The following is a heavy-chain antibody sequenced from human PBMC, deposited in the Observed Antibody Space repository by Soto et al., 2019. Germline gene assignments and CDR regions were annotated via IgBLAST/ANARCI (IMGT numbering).Heavy chain of an antibody. CDR1: GFSVSNNY. Sequence: GGSLRLSCAASGFSVSNNYMSWIRQAPGKGLEWVSYISSSGSTIYYADSVKGRFTISRDNAKNSLYLQMNSLRAEDTAVYYCARDLELRDVGYYYGMDVWGQGTTVTVSS. D-gene: IGHD1-7*01. J-gene: IGHJ6*02. CDR2: ISSSGSTI. CDR3: ARDLELRDVGYYYGMDV. V-gene: IGHV3-11*01.